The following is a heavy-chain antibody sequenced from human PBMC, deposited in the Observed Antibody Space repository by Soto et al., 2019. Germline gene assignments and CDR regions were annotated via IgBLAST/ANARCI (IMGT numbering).Heavy chain of an antibody. CDR2: ISSSSSTI. CDR3: PRERRDYGDYSLYWYFDL. D-gene: IGHD4-17*01. J-gene: IGHJ2*01. V-gene: IGHV3-48*02. CDR1: GFTFSSYS. Sequence: EVQLVESGGGLVQPGGSLRLSCAASGFTFSSYSMNWVRQAPGKGLEGVSYISSSSSTIYYADSVKGRFTISRDNAKNSLYLQMNSLRDEDTAVYYCPRERRDYGDYSLYWYFDLWGRGTLVTVSS.